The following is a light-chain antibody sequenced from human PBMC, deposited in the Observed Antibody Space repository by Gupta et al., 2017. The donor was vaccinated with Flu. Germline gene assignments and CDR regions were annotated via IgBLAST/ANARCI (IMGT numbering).Light chain of an antibody. CDR2: DDS. J-gene: IGLJ3*02. Sequence: SYVLTQPPSVSVAPGQTARITCGGDNIGSKNVHWYQQKPGQAPVLVVYDDSDRPSGIPERCSGSNSGNTATLTISRVEAGAEADYYCQVWDSSSDHWVFGGGTKLTVL. CDR3: QVWDSSSDHWV. V-gene: IGLV3-21*02. CDR1: NIGSKN.